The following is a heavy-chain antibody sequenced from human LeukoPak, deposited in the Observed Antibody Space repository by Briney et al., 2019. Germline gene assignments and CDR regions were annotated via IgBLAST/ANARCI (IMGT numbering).Heavy chain of an antibody. CDR3: ARDSDYYDSSGSFFDY. D-gene: IGHD3-22*01. J-gene: IGHJ4*02. Sequence: PGGSLRLSCAASGFTFSSYSMNWVRQAPGKGLEWVSSISSSSSYIYYADSVKGRFTISRDNAKNSLYLQMNSLRAEDTAVYYCARDSDYYDSSGSFFDYWGQGTLVTVSS. V-gene: IGHV3-21*01. CDR2: ISSSSSYI. CDR1: GFTFSSYS.